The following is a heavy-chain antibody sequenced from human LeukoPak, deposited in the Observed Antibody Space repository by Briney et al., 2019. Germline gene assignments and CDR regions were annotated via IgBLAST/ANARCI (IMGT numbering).Heavy chain of an antibody. CDR2: ISGSGGST. J-gene: IGHJ4*02. V-gene: IGHV3-23*01. CDR1: GFTFSSYA. Sequence: GGSLRLSCAASGFTFSSYAVSWVRQAPGKGLEWVSSISGSGGSTYSADSVKGRFTISRDNSKNTLYLQMNSLRAEDTALYYCAKDRSCTDDICHGNFDYWGQGTLVTVSS. D-gene: IGHD2-8*01. CDR3: AKDRSCTDDICHGNFDY.